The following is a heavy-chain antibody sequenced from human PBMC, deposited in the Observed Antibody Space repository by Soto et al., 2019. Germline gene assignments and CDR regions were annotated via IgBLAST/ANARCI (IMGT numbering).Heavy chain of an antibody. Sequence: QVQLVQSGAEVKKPGASVTVSCKASGYSLTTYSISWVRQAPGQGLEWMGWISSYNGNTNYAQKFQDRVTMTTDYSTSTAYMELRSLRSDDTAMYYCARTLKTAVTRFDPWGQGTLVTVS. CDR1: GYSLTTYS. V-gene: IGHV1-18*01. CDR2: ISSYNGNT. CDR3: ARTLKTAVTRFDP. J-gene: IGHJ5*02. D-gene: IGHD4-17*01.